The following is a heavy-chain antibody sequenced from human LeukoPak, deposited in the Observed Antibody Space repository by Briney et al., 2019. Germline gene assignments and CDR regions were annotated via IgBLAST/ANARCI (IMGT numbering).Heavy chain of an antibody. Sequence: PPETLSLTCTVSGGSISSGDYYWSWIRQPPGKGLEWIGYIYYSGSTYYNPSLKSRVTISVDTSKNQFSLKLSSVTAADTAVYYCARGVAAAGTTSSYYFDYWGQGTLVTVSS. D-gene: IGHD6-13*01. V-gene: IGHV4-30-4*01. CDR3: ARGVAAAGTTSSYYFDY. CDR1: GGSISSGDYY. CDR2: IYYSGST. J-gene: IGHJ4*02.